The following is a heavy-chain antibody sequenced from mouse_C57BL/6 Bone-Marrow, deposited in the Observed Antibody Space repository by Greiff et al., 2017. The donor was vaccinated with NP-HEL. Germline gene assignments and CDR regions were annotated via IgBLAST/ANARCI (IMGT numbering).Heavy chain of an antibody. Sequence: EVKLVESGGGLVQPGGSLSLSCAASGFTFTDYYMSWVRQPPGKALEWLGFIRNKANGYTTEYSASVKGRFTISRDNSQSILYLQMNALRAEDSATYYCARYSNYVLYYFDYWGQGTTLTVSS. V-gene: IGHV7-3*01. J-gene: IGHJ2*01. CDR2: IRNKANGYTT. CDR3: ARYSNYVLYYFDY. D-gene: IGHD2-1*01. CDR1: GFTFTDYY.